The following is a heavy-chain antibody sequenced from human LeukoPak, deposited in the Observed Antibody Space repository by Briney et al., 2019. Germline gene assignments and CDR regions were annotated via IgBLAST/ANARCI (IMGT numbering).Heavy chain of an antibody. CDR2: IKGDGSEK. D-gene: IGHD1-14*01. CDR3: ARARIDY. J-gene: IGHJ4*02. Sequence: GGSLSLSCVGSGFTFSSYWMTWVRQAPGKGLEWVANIKGDGSEKYCVDSVKGRFTISRDNAKNLLDLQMSSPRAVDTAVYYCARARIDYWGQGTLVTVSS. CDR1: GFTFSSYW. V-gene: IGHV3-7*04.